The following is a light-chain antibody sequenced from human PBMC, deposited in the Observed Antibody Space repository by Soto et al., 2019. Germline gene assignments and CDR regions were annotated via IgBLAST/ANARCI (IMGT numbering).Light chain of an antibody. CDR3: QQHSSYSLPT. Sequence: ETVMTQSPVALSVSPGDRATLSCRARQNVRKNLAWYQQKPGQAPRLLIYGASTRATGIPARFSGDGSGTEFTLTITSLLPDDFATYFCQQHSSYSLPTFGRGTKVDI. CDR1: QNVRKN. CDR2: GAS. V-gene: IGKV3-15*01. J-gene: IGKJ4*01.